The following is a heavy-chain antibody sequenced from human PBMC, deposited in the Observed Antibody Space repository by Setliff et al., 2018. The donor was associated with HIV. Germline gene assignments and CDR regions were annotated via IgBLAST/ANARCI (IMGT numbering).Heavy chain of an antibody. J-gene: IGHJ3*02. CDR2: IYSDGSGT. CDR1: GFTVSSYY. D-gene: IGHD1-26*01. CDR3: TRDRGRPDSFDI. Sequence: GGSLRLSCAASGFTVSSYYMAWVRQAPGKGLEWVSTIYSDGSGTKYADSVKGRFTMSRDNAKNTLYLQMNSLRAEDTALYFCTRDRGRPDSFDIWGQGTMVTVSS. V-gene: IGHV3-74*01.